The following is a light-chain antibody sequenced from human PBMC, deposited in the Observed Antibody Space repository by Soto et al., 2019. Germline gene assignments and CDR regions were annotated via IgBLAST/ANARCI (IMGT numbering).Light chain of an antibody. V-gene: IGKV3-20*01. CDR2: GAS. J-gene: IGKJ4*01. CDR3: QQSYSTLLT. CDR1: PSVSNDY. Sequence: EIVFTQSPGTLSLPPGERATLSCRASPSVSNDYLAWYQQKPGQAPRLLIYGASNRATGITDRFSGSGSGTDFTLTIRRLEPEDFATYYCQQSYSTLLTFGGGTKVDIK.